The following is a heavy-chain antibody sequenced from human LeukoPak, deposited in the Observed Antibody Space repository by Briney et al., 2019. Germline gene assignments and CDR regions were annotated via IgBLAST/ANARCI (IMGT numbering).Heavy chain of an antibody. CDR3: AKDILTGYGY. J-gene: IGHJ4*02. CDR2: ISYDGSNK. CDR1: GFTFSSYG. V-gene: IGHV3-30*18. D-gene: IGHD3-9*01. Sequence: GGSLRLSCAASGFTFSSYGMHWVRQAPGKGLEWVAVISYDGSNKYYADSVKGRFTISRDNSKNTLYLQMNSLRAEDTAVYYCAKDILTGYGYWGQGTLVTVSS.